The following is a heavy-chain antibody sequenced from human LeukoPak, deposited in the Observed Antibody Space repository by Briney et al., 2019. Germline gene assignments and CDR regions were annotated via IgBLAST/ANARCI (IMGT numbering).Heavy chain of an antibody. CDR2: IYYSGNT. CDR3: ARTRLLLWFGEFRGYYFDY. Sequence: SETLSLTCTVSGVSISSSNSYWGWIRQPPGKGLEWIGSIYYSGNTYYNPSLKSRVTISVDTSKNQFSLKLSSVTAADTAVYYCARTRLLLWFGEFRGYYFDYWGQGTLVTVSS. J-gene: IGHJ4*02. V-gene: IGHV4-39*07. D-gene: IGHD3-10*01. CDR1: GVSISSSNSY.